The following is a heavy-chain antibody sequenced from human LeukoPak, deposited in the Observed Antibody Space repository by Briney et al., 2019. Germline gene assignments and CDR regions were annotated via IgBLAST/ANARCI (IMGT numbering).Heavy chain of an antibody. D-gene: IGHD6-13*01. CDR1: GFTFSSYA. CDR2: ISGSGGST. Sequence: GGSLRLSCAASGFTFSSYAMSWVRQAPGKGLEWVSAISGSGGSTYYADSVKGRFTISRDNSKNTLYLQMNSLKAEDTAVYYCAKAPRAAAGTYNGMDVWGQGTTVTVSS. J-gene: IGHJ6*02. V-gene: IGHV3-23*01. CDR3: AKAPRAAAGTYNGMDV.